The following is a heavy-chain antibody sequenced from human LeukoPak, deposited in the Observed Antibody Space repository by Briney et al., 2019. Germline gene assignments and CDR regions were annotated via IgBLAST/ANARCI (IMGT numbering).Heavy chain of an antibody. D-gene: IGHD3-10*01. CDR1: GYPFTRYY. V-gene: IGHV1-2*02. J-gene: IGHJ4*02. CDR2: INPNSGGT. Sequence: ASVKVSFQASGYPFTRYYMHWVRPAPGQGLEGMGWINPNSGGTNYAQKFQGRVTMTRDTSISTAYMELSRLRSDDTAVYYCARDRKRTNYYGSGSYLQDYWGQGTLVTVSS. CDR3: ARDRKRTNYYGSGSYLQDY.